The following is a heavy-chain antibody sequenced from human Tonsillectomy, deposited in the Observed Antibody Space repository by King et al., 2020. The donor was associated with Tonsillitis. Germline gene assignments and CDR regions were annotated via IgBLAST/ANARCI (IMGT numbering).Heavy chain of an antibody. J-gene: IGHJ5*02. D-gene: IGHD3-3*01. Sequence: QLVQSGGGLVQPGGSLRLSCAASGFTFSSYNMNWVRQAPGKGLEWVSYISSSSSRIYYADSVKGRFTISRDNAKNSLYLQMNSLRAEDTAVYYCARNERFLEWLIDPWGQGTLVTVSS. V-gene: IGHV3-48*04. CDR2: ISSSSSRI. CDR1: GFTFSSYN. CDR3: ARNERFLEWLIDP.